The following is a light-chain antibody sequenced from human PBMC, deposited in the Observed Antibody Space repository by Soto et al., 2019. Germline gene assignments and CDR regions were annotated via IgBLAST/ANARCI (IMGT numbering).Light chain of an antibody. CDR1: SSDVGGYNY. J-gene: IGLJ2*01. CDR2: DVS. Sequence: QSALTQPASVSGSPGQSITISCTGTSSDVGGYNYVSWYQQHPGKAPKLMIYDVSNRPSGVSNRFSGSKSGNTASLTISGLQAEDAAHYYCSSYTSSSDVVFGGGTKLTVL. CDR3: SSYTSSSDVV. V-gene: IGLV2-14*01.